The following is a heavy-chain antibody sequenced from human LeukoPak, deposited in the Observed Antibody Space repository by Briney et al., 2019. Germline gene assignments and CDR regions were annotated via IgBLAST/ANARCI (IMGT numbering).Heavy chain of an antibody. D-gene: IGHD4-17*01. V-gene: IGHV3-74*01. CDR2: ITSDGRST. J-gene: IGHJ5*02. CDR3: ARKRDYALFDP. CDR1: GSTFSSTW. Sequence: GGSLRLSCVVSGSTFSSTWMHWVRQAPGKGLVWVSRITSDGRSTNYADSVKGRFTISRDNAKNSLYLQMNSLRAEDTAVYYCARKRDYALFDPWGQGTLVTVSS.